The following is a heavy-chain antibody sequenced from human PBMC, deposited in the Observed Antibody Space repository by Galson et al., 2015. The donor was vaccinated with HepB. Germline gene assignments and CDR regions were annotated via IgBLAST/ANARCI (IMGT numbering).Heavy chain of an antibody. J-gene: IGHJ4*02. CDR3: ARGRYYLWGSYRRTLYFDY. D-gene: IGHD3-16*02. Sequence: ETLSLTCAVYGGSFSGYYWSWIRQPPGKGLEWIGEINHSGSTNYNPSLKSRVTISVDTSKNQFSLKLSSVTAADTAVYYCARGRYYLWGSYRRTLYFDYWGQGTLVTVSS. V-gene: IGHV4-34*01. CDR1: GGSFSGYY. CDR2: INHSGST.